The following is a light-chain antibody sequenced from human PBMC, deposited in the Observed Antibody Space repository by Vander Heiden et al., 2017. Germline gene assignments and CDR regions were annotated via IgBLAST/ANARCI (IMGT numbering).Light chain of an antibody. Sequence: DIQMSQSPSPVSASLGDSVTITCRASQDVNNYLAWYQHKPGKAPKLLIYAVSSLQSGVPSRFSGSGSGTHFTLTISSLQPEDFATYYCQQADSYPQITFGQGTRLEIK. CDR2: AVS. J-gene: IGKJ5*01. V-gene: IGKV1-12*01. CDR1: QDVNNY. CDR3: QQADSYPQIT.